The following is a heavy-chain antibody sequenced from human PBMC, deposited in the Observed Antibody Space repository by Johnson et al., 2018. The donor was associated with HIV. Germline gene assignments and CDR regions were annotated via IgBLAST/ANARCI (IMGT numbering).Heavy chain of an antibody. D-gene: IGHD3-10*01. CDR3: KFGDHDAFDI. J-gene: IGHJ3*02. Sequence: QVQLVESGGGGVQPGRSLRLACAVSGFSFSNYGMHWVRQAPGTGLDWVAFIRYDGSNKYYGDAVKGRFTISRDNSKNTLYLQMNSLRAEDTAVYYCKFGDHDAFDIWGQGTMVTVSS. V-gene: IGHV3-30*02. CDR1: GFSFSNYG. CDR2: IRYDGSNK.